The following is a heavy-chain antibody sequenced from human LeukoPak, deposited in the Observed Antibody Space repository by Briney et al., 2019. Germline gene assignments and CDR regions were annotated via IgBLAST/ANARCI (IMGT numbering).Heavy chain of an antibody. CDR1: GYTFTGYY. V-gene: IGHV1-2*06. J-gene: IGHJ4*02. CDR2: INPNSGGT. CDR3: ARDSRGKSWYKFDY. D-gene: IGHD6-13*01. Sequence: ASVKVSCKASGYTFTGYYMHWVRQAPGQGLEWMGRINPNSGGTNYAQKFQGRVTMTRDTSISTAYMELSRLRSDDTAVYYCARDSRGKSWYKFDYWGQGTLVTVSS.